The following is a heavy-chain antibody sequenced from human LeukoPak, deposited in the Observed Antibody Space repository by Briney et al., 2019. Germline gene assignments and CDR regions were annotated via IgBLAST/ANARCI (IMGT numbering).Heavy chain of an antibody. CDR3: TRLAAAGSGRWAPDY. CDR2: IKEDGSEK. D-gene: IGHD1-14*01. CDR1: GLTFSNCW. Sequence: QSGGSLRLSCAASGLTFSNCWMSWVRQAPGKGLEWVANIKEDGSEKYYVDSMKGRFTISRDNAKNSLYLQMSGLTTEDTAVYYCTRLAAAGSGRWAPDYWGQGTLVTVSS. V-gene: IGHV3-7*01. J-gene: IGHJ4*02.